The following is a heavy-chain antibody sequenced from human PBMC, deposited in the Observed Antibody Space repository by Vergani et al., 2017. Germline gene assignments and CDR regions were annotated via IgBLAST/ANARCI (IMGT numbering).Heavy chain of an antibody. CDR3: AKDRPNKDGSIVGHGYGMDV. J-gene: IGHJ6*02. CDR1: GFTFSDYY. CDR2: ISSSSSYT. V-gene: IGHV3-11*06. D-gene: IGHD1-26*01. Sequence: QVQLVESGGGVVQPGRSLRLSCAASGFTFSDYYMSWIRQAPGKGLEWVSYISSSSSYTNYADSVKGRFTISRDNSKNTLYLQMNSLRAEDTAVYYCAKDRPNKDGSIVGHGYGMDVWGQGTTVTVSS.